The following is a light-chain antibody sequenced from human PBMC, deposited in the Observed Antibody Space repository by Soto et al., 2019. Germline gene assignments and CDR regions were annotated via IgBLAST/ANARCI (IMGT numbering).Light chain of an antibody. CDR3: GTWDSSLRAGVV. Sequence: QSVLTQPPSVSAAPGQRVTISCSGXSSXIGNNYVSWYQHLPGTAPKVLIYDNDKRSSGIPDRFSGSKSGTSATLDITGLQTGDEADYYCGTWDSSLRAGVVFGGGTKLTVL. J-gene: IGLJ2*01. CDR2: DND. V-gene: IGLV1-51*01. CDR1: SSXIGNNY.